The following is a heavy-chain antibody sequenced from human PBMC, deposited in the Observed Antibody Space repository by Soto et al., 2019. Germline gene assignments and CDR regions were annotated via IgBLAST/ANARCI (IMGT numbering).Heavy chain of an antibody. J-gene: IGHJ6*02. D-gene: IGHD3-10*01. Sequence: SETLSLTCAVSGGSINSGGYSWSWIRQPPGKGLEWIGYIYHSGSTYYNPSLKSRVTISVDRSKNQFSLKLSSVTAADTAVYYCAREGGGRDYYGMDVWGQGTTVTVSS. CDR2: IYHSGST. CDR1: GGSINSGGYS. V-gene: IGHV4-30-2*01. CDR3: AREGGGRDYYGMDV.